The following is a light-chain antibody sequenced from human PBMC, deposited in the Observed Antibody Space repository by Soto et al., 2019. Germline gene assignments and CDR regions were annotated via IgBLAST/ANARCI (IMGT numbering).Light chain of an antibody. Sequence: QSVLTQPPSVSVAPGQKVTISCSGSSSNIGNNYVSWYQQLPGTAPKLLIYDINQRPSGIPDRFSGSKSGTSATLGITGLQTGDEADYYCGTWDSSLSAYVFGTGTKLTVL. J-gene: IGLJ1*01. CDR3: GTWDSSLSAYV. CDR2: DIN. CDR1: SSNIGNNY. V-gene: IGLV1-51*01.